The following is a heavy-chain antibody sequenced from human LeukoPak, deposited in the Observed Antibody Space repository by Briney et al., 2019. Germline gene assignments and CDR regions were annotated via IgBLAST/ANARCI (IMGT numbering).Heavy chain of an antibody. V-gene: IGHV4-59*02. CDR3: ASLSEYCSSGSCYLGWFDP. Sequence: PSETLSLTCTVSGGSVTDYYWSWIRQSPGKGLEWIGYIYYTGTSYNPSLKSRVTISVDTSKNQVSLKLSSVTAADTAVYYCASLSEYCSSGSCYLGWFDPWGQGTLVTVSS. J-gene: IGHJ5*02. CDR1: GGSVTDYY. D-gene: IGHD2-15*01. CDR2: IYYTGT.